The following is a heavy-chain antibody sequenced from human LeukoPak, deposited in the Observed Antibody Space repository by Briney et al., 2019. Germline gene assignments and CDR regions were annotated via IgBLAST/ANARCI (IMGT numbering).Heavy chain of an antibody. CDR3: AKGARITMIVVVITPFDY. D-gene: IGHD3-22*01. V-gene: IGHV3-33*06. J-gene: IGHJ4*02. Sequence: GGSLRLSCAASGFAFNTYAMHWVRQAPGKGLEWVTLIWHDGSHKFYIDSVRGRFTISRDNSKNTVYLQMNGLRAEDTAVYYCAKGARITMIVVVITPFDYWGQGTLVTVSS. CDR2: IWHDGSHK. CDR1: GFAFNTYA.